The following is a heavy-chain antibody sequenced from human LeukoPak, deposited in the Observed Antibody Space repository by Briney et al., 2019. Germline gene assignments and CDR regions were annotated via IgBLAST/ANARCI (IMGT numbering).Heavy chain of an antibody. CDR3: AREFYGDYVSFDP. J-gene: IGHJ5*02. CDR1: GGSISSYY. D-gene: IGHD4-17*01. Sequence: ASETLSLTCTVSGGSISSYYWSWIRQPPGKGLEWIGYIYYSGSTYYNPSLKSRVTISVDTSKNQFSLKLSSVTAADTAVYYCAREFYGDYVSFDPWGQGTLVTVSS. CDR2: IYYSGST. V-gene: IGHV4-59*12.